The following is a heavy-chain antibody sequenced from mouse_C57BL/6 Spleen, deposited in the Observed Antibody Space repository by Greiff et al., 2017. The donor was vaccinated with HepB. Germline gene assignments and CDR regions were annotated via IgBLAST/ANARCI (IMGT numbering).Heavy chain of an antibody. CDR1: GYTFTDYY. J-gene: IGHJ2*01. V-gene: IGHV1-26*01. CDR2: INPNNGGT. Sequence: VQLQQSGPELVKPGASVKISCKASGYTFTDYYMNWVKQSHGKSLEWIGDINPNNGGTSYNQKFKGKATLTVDKSSSTAYMELRSLTSEDSAVYYCAPSAVVDYWGQGTTLTVSS. D-gene: IGHD1-1*01. CDR3: APSAVVDY.